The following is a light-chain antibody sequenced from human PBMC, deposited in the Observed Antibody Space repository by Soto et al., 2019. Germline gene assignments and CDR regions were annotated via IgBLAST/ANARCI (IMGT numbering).Light chain of an antibody. J-gene: IGLJ1*01. CDR2: EVS. CDR3: SSYTSSTNYV. CDR1: SIDIAPYNY. Sequence: QSALTQPASVSGTPGQSLTISCTRTSIDIAPYNYVSWYQQHPGKAPNLIIYEVSYRPSAISNRFSGSKSGNTASLTISGLQAEDEADYYCSSYTSSTNYVFGTGTKVTVL. V-gene: IGLV2-14*01.